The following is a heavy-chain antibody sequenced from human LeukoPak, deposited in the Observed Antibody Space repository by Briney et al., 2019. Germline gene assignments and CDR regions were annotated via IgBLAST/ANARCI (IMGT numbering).Heavy chain of an antibody. V-gene: IGHV5-51*01. CDR2: IYPGDSDS. D-gene: IGHD3-22*01. J-gene: IGHJ4*02. CDR1: GYSFTNYW. CDR3: VRLDNDGYYYVTC. Sequence: GESLKISCQGSGYSFTNYWIGWVRQLPGKGLEWMGIIYPGDSDSRYIPSFQGQVIISADKSISTAYLQWSSLKASDTAMYYCVRLDNDGYYYVTCWGQGTLVTVSS.